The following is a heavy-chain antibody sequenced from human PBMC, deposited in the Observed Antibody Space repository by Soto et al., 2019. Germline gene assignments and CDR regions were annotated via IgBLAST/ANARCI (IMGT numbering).Heavy chain of an antibody. CDR1: GFTFNNYG. V-gene: IGHV3-30*02. J-gene: IGHJ4*02. CDR2: ISYDGSNK. D-gene: IGHD1-26*01. Sequence: GGSLSLSCAASGFTFNNYGMHWARQAPGKGLEWVAFISYDGSNKYYPDSVKGRFTISRDNSKNTLYLQMNSLRAEDTAMYYCAGGKYYFDYCGQGTLVTVSS. CDR3: AGGKYYFDY.